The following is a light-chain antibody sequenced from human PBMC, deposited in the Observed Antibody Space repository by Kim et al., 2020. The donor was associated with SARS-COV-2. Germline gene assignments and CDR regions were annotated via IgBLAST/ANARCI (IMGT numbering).Light chain of an antibody. CDR3: SSYAGSNNLV. Sequence: SVTTSSTGTSSDVGGYNYVSWYQQHPGKAPKLMIYKVSQRPSGVPDRFSGSKSGNTASLTVSGLQAEDEADYYCSSYAGSNNLVFGGGTQLTVL. CDR2: KVS. J-gene: IGLJ2*01. CDR1: SSDVGGYNY. V-gene: IGLV2-8*01.